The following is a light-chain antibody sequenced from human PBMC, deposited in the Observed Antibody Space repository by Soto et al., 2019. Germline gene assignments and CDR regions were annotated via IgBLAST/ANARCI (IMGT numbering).Light chain of an antibody. CDR3: SSYTSSSTVV. J-gene: IGLJ2*01. CDR2: DVS. CDR1: SSDVGGYNY. V-gene: IGLV2-14*01. Sequence: LTQPASVSGSPGQSITISCTGTSSDVGGYNYVSWYQQHPGKAPKLMIYDVSNRPSGVSNRFSGSKSGNTASLTISGLQAEDEADYYCSSYTSSSTVVFGGGTKLTVL.